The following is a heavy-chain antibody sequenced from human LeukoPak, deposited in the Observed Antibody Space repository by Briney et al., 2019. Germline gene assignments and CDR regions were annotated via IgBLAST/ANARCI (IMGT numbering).Heavy chain of an antibody. J-gene: IGHJ4*02. CDR1: GGTFSSYA. Sequence: PWASVKVSCKASGGTFSSYAISWVRQAPGQGLEWMGGIIPIFGTANYAQKFQGRVTITADESTSTAYMELSSLRSEDTAVYYCARAGDPYYYDSSGYYYLPRFDYWGQGTLVTVSS. CDR3: ARAGDPYYYDSSGYYYLPRFDY. V-gene: IGHV1-69*13. CDR2: IIPIFGTA. D-gene: IGHD3-22*01.